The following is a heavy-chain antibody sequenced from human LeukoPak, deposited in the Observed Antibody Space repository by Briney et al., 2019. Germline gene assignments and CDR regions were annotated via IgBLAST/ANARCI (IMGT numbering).Heavy chain of an antibody. CDR2: INPNSGGT. CDR3: ARSHSRIVVVVAATLGY. CDR1: GGTFSSYA. J-gene: IGHJ4*02. D-gene: IGHD2-15*01. V-gene: IGHV1-2*02. Sequence: ASVKVSCKASGGTFSSYAISWVRQAPGQGLEWMGWINPNSGGTNYAQKFQGRVTMTRDTSISTAYMELSRLRSDDTAVYYCARSHSRIVVVVAATLGYWGQGTLVTVSS.